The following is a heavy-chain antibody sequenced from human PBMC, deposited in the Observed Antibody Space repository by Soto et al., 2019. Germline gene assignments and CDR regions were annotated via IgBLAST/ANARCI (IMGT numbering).Heavy chain of an antibody. V-gene: IGHV4-39*07. CDR3: ARGSLGGYYGAFDV. CDR1: GGSISSSSYY. J-gene: IGHJ3*01. CDR2: IYYSGST. D-gene: IGHD3-10*01. Sequence: SETLSLTCTVSGGSISSSSYYWGWIRQPPGKGLEWIGSIYYSGSTYYNPSLKSRVAISIEVSRNQFSLTLRSVTAADTAVYYCARGSLGGYYGAFDVWGQGTVVTVSS.